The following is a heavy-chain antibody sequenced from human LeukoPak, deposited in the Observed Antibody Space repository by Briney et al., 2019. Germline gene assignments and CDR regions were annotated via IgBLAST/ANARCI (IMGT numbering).Heavy chain of an antibody. CDR1: GGTFSSYA. Sequence: ASVKVSCKASGGTFSSYAISWVRQAPGQGLEWMGRIIPIFGIANYAQKFRGRVTITADKSTSTAYMELSSLRSEDTAVYYCAKRTTYCGGDCYSPSYYYYGMDVWGQGTTVTVSS. D-gene: IGHD2-21*02. CDR2: IIPIFGIA. V-gene: IGHV1-69*04. CDR3: AKRTTYCGGDCYSPSYYYYGMDV. J-gene: IGHJ6*02.